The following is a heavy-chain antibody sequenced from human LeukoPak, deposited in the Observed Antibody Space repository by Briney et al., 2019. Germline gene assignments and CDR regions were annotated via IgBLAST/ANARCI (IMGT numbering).Heavy chain of an antibody. V-gene: IGHV1-2*02. J-gene: IGHJ4*02. CDR1: GYTFTGYY. D-gene: IGHD3-22*01. Sequence: ASVKVSCKASGYTFTGYYMHWVRQAPGQGLEWMGWINPNSGGTNYAQKLQGRVTMTTDTSTSTAYMELRSLRSDDTAVYYCARGGSYYDSSGLPYYFDYWGQGTLVTVSS. CDR2: INPNSGGT. CDR3: ARGGSYYDSSGLPYYFDY.